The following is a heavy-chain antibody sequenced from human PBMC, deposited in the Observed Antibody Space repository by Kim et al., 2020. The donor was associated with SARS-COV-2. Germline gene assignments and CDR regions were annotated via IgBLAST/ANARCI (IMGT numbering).Heavy chain of an antibody. CDR1: GFSLSTSGVG. V-gene: IGHV2-5*02. D-gene: IGHD3-22*01. CDR3: AHRSYYDSSGYYPSYYFDY. CDR2: IYWDDDK. J-gene: IGHJ4*02. Sequence: SGPTLVKPTQTLTLTCTFSGFSLSTSGVGVGWIRQPPGKALEWLALIYWDDDKRYSPSLKSRLTITKDTSKNQVVLTMTNMDPVDTATYYCAHRSYYDSSGYYPSYYFDYWGQGTLVTVSS.